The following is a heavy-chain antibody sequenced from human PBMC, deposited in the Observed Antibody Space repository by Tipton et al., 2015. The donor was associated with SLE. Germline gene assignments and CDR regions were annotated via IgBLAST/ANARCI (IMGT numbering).Heavy chain of an antibody. J-gene: IGHJ1*01. V-gene: IGHV3-73*01. CDR3: TRDSDWVKFHH. CDR2: IRSKATNFAT. D-gene: IGHD3-9*01. Sequence: SLRLSCAASGFTFSDSAMHWVRQTSGKGLEWVGHIRSKATNFATAYGASVRGRFTISRDDSKNTAYLQMSSLKTEDTAVYYCTRDSDWVKFHHWDQGTLVTVSS. CDR1: GFTFSDSA.